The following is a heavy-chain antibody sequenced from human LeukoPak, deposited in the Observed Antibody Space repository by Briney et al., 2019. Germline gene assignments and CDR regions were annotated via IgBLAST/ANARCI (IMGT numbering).Heavy chain of an antibody. CDR3: VRNNWNYDGF. Sequence: GGSLRLSCAASGFSFSSYGMHWVRQAPGKGLEWVAVISYDGDNKYYADSVNGRFTISRDNAKNTLYLQMNSLRDEDTAVHYCVRNNWNYDGFWGQGTRVTVSS. V-gene: IGHV3-30*03. CDR1: GFSFSSYG. D-gene: IGHD1-7*01. CDR2: ISYDGDNK. J-gene: IGHJ4*02.